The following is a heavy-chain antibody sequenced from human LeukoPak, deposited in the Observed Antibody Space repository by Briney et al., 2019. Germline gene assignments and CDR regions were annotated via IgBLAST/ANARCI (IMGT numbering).Heavy chain of an antibody. V-gene: IGHV4-39*07. CDR2: MYYSGST. CDR3: ARGGYYGSGNDFRFDP. J-gene: IGHJ5*02. CDR1: GGSISSSGYY. D-gene: IGHD3-10*01. Sequence: SETLSLTCTVSGGSISSSGYYWGWIRQPPGKGLEWVGSMYYSGSTYYNPSLKSRVTISVDTSKNHFSLKLNSVTAADTAVYYCARGGYYGSGNDFRFDPWGQGTLVTVSS.